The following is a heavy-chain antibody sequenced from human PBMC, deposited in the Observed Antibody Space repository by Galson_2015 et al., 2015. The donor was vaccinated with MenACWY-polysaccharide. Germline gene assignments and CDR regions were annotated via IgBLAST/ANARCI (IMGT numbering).Heavy chain of an antibody. V-gene: IGHV3-23*01. CDR3: ARHRSSTGKYQFDY. Sequence: LMLPCSAAGFTFSNYDMSWGRQPPGKGLEGGSTIGCSGSNTNYADSVKGRFTISRDNSKNTLSLQMSSLTAADTAVYYCARHRSSTGKYQFDYWGQGTLVAVSS. J-gene: IGHJ4*02. CDR2: IGCSGSNT. D-gene: IGHD2-2*01. CDR1: GFTFSNYD.